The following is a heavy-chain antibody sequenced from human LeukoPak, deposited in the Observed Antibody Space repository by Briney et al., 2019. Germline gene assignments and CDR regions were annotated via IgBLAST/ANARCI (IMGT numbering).Heavy chain of an antibody. Sequence: SETLSLTCTVSGGSISSYHWSWIRQPPGKGLEWIGEINHSGSTNYNPSLKRRVTISVDTSENQFSLKLSSVTAADTAVYYCARLSSYGSGSYYSAWGQGTLVTVSS. CDR2: INHSGST. CDR1: GGSISSYH. CDR3: ARLSSYGSGSYYSA. V-gene: IGHV4-34*01. J-gene: IGHJ5*02. D-gene: IGHD3-10*01.